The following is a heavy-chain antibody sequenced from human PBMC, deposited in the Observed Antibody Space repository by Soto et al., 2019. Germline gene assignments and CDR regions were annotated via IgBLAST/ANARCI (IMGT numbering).Heavy chain of an antibody. Sequence: ETLSLTCAVSGDSISNGYYWAWIRQPPGKGLEWVASIYHTGTTYYNPSLTSRVTISVDTSKNQFSLRLSSVTAADSAVYYCARDKGYYYDSSSAFDIWGQGTMVTVSS. V-gene: IGHV4-38-2*02. CDR2: IYHTGTT. D-gene: IGHD3-22*01. CDR1: GDSISNGYY. CDR3: ARDKGYYYDSSSAFDI. J-gene: IGHJ3*02.